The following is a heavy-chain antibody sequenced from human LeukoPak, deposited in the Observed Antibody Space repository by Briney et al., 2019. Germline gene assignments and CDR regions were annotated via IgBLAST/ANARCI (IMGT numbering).Heavy chain of an antibody. V-gene: IGHV4-39*01. J-gene: IGHJ4*02. CDR1: GGSISSSSYY. Sequence: KTSETLSLTCTVSGGSISSSSYYWGWIRQPPGKGLEWIGSIYCSGSTYYNPSLKSRVTISVDTSKNQFSLKLSSVTAADTAVYYCASPMVRGVIGPYFDYWGQGTLVTVSS. CDR3: ASPMVRGVIGPYFDY. D-gene: IGHD3-10*01. CDR2: IYCSGST.